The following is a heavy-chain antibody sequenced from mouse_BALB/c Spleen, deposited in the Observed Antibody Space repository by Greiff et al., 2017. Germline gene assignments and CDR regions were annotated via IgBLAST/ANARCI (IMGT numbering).Heavy chain of an antibody. V-gene: IGHV1-69*02. CDR3: ARSGGYYAMDY. D-gene: IGHD1-1*02. Sequence: QVQLQQPGAELVKPGASVKLSCKASGYTFTSYWMHWVKQRPGQGLEWIGEIDPSDSYTNYNQKFKGKATLTVDKSSSTAYMQLSSLTSEDSAVYYCARSGGYYAMDYWGQGTSGTVSS. CDR1: GYTFTSYW. J-gene: IGHJ4*01. CDR2: IDPSDSYT.